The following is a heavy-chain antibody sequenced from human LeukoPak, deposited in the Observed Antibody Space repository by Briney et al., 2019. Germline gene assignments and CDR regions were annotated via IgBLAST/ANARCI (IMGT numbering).Heavy chain of an antibody. D-gene: IGHD2-2*01. CDR2: IIPIFDTT. V-gene: IGHV1-69*01. CDR1: GGTFSSYA. CDR3: ARSNDIVVVPAAIDY. J-gene: IGHJ4*02. Sequence: SVKVSCKSSGGTFSSYAISWVRQAPGQGLEWMGVIIPIFDTTNYAQKFQGRVTITADESTSTAYMELSSLRSEDTAVYYCARSNDIVVVPAAIDYWGQGTLVTVSS.